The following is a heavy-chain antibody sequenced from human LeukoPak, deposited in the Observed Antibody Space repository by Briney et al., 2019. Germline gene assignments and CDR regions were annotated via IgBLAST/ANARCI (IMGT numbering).Heavy chain of an antibody. CDR1: GFTFSGSA. CDR3: TSDYSGWYASDY. V-gene: IGHV3-73*01. CDR2: IRSKKNSYAT. J-gene: IGHJ4*02. Sequence: GGSLRLSCAASGFTFSGSAMHWVRQASGKGLEWVGRIRSKKNSYATAYAASVKGRFTISRDDSENTAYLQMNSLKSEDTAIYYCTSDYSGWYASDYWGQGALVTVSS. D-gene: IGHD6-19*01.